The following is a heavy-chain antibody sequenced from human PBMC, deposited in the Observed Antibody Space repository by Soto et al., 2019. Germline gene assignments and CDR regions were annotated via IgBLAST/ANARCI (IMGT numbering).Heavy chain of an antibody. J-gene: IGHJ4*02. V-gene: IGHV4-59*01. D-gene: IGHD4-17*01. CDR2: IFYSGST. CDR1: GGSISSYY. Sequence: QVQLQESGPGLVKASETLSLTCTVSGGSISSYYWSWIRQPPGKGLEWIGYIFYSGSTNYNPSLKSRVTISVDTSMTQFSLKLSSVTAADTAVYYCASQGYGDYLAYWGQGTLVTVSS. CDR3: ASQGYGDYLAY.